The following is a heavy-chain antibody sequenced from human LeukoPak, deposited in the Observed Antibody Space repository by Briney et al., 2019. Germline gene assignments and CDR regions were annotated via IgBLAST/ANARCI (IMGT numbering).Heavy chain of an antibody. CDR3: ARYSNYYNWFDP. CDR1: GFTFSDYY. CDR2: ISSSGSTI. J-gene: IGHJ5*02. Sequence: GGSLRLSCAASGFTFSDYYMSWIRQAPGKGLEWVTYISSSGSTIYYADSVKGRFTISRDNAKNSLYLQMNSLRAEDTAVYYCARYSNYYNWFDPWGQGTLVTVSS. D-gene: IGHD4-11*01. V-gene: IGHV3-11*04.